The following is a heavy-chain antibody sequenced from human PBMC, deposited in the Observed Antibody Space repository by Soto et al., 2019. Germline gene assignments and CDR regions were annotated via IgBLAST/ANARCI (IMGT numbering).Heavy chain of an antibody. J-gene: IGHJ6*03. CDR2: ISSSSSTI. V-gene: IGHV3-48*02. CDR3: ARDPFRFLEWLLREDYMDV. D-gene: IGHD3-3*01. CDR1: GFTFSSYS. Sequence: GGSLRLSCAASGFTFSSYSMNWVRQAPGKGLEWVSYISSSSSTIYYADSVKGRFTISRDNAKNSLYLQMNSLRDEDTAVYYCARDPFRFLEWLLREDYMDVWGKGTTVTVSS.